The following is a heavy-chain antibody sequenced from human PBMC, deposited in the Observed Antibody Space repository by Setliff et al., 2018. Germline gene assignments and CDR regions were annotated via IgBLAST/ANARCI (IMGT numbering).Heavy chain of an antibody. CDR1: GFTFSSYW. J-gene: IGHJ4*02. V-gene: IGHV3-74*01. CDR2: INRDGSYT. Sequence: GGSLRLSCAASGFTFSSYWMYWVRQAPGKGLVWVSRINRDGSYTVYADSVEGRFTISRDNAKNTLYLQMNSPGAEDTAVYYCARDSYTSPDYWGQGTLVTVSS. CDR3: ARDSYTSPDY. D-gene: IGHD6-13*01.